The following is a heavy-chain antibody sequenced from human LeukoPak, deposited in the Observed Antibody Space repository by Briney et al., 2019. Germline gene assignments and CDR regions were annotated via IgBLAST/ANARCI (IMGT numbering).Heavy chain of an antibody. CDR3: ARQLAVIDY. J-gene: IGHJ4*02. D-gene: IGHD3-22*01. Sequence: PSETLSLTCTVSGGSISSSSYYWGWIRQPPGKGLEWIVSIFYSGSTSYNPSLKSRVTLSVDTSKNQFSLKLSSVTAADTAVYYCARQLAVIDYWGQGTLVTVSS. V-gene: IGHV4-39*01. CDR1: GGSISSSSYY. CDR2: IFYSGST.